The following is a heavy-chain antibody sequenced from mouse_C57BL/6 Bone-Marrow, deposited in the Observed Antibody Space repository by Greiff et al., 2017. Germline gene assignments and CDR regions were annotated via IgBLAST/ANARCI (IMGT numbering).Heavy chain of an antibody. CDR2: IYYSGTI. CDR1: GISITTGNYR. V-gene: IGHV3-5*01. J-gene: IGHJ4*01. D-gene: IGHD2-5*01. Sequence: EVKLQESGPGLVKPSQTVFLTCTVTGISITTGNYRWSWIRQFPGNKLEWIGYIYYSGTITYNPSLTSRTTITRDTPKNQFFLEMNSLTAEDTATYYCARDGGSNPYAMDYWGQGTSVTVSS. CDR3: ARDGGSNPYAMDY.